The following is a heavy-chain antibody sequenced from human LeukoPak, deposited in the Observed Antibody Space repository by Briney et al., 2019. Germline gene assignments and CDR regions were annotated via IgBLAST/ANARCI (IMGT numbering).Heavy chain of an antibody. D-gene: IGHD1-20*01. CDR3: AHRPITATFDS. V-gene: IGHV2-5*02. J-gene: IGHJ4*02. Sequence: ESGPTLLKPTQTLTLTCTFSGFSLSTSGVGVGWIRQPPGKALEWLALIYWDDEKRYSPSLKSRLTITKDTSKNQVVLTMTNMDPVDTATYYCAHRPITATFDSWGQGTLVTVSS. CDR2: IYWDDEK. CDR1: GFSLSTSGVG.